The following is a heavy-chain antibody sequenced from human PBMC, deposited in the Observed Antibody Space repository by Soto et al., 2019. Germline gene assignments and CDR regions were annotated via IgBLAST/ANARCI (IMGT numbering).Heavy chain of an antibody. CDR2: IYYSGST. CDR1: AGSISSYH. CDR3: ARSDYYDSSGYYFTYFDH. V-gene: IGHV4-59*01. J-gene: IGHJ5*02. D-gene: IGHD3-22*01. Sequence: SVTLSLTCTVSAGSISSYHWTWIRQPPGKGLEWIGYIYYSGSTNYNPSLKSRVTISVDSSKNHFSLKLSSVTAADTAVYSCARSDYYDSSGYYFTYFDHWGQGTLVTVSS.